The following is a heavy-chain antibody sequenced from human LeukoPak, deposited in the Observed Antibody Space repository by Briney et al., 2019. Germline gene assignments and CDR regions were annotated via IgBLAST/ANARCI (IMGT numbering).Heavy chain of an antibody. D-gene: IGHD6-13*01. J-gene: IGHJ4*02. Sequence: KPSETLSLTCAVYGGSFSGYYWSWIRQPPGKGLEWIGEINHSGSTNYNPSLKSRLSISVDTSKNQFSLNLSSVSATDTGVYYCARRRDSSSWNSPFDYWGQGTLVTVSS. CDR3: ARRRDSSSWNSPFDY. V-gene: IGHV4-34*01. CDR1: GGSFSGYY. CDR2: INHSGST.